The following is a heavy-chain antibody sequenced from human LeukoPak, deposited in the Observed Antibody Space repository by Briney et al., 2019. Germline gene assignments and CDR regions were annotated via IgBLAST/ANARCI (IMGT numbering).Heavy chain of an antibody. CDR3: ARGFEDRAAAVFDP. D-gene: IGHD6-13*01. V-gene: IGHV1-18*01. J-gene: IGHJ5*02. CDR2: ISAYNGNT. Sequence: WASVKVSCKASGYTFTSYGISWVRQAPGQGLEWMGWISAYNGNTNYAQKLQGRVTMTTDTSTSTAYMGLSSLRSEDTAVYYCARGFEDRAAAVFDPWGQGTLVTVSS. CDR1: GYTFTSYG.